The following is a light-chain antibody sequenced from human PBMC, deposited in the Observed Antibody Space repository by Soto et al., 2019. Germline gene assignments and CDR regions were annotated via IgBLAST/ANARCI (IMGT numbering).Light chain of an antibody. J-gene: IGKJ2*01. CDR2: HAS. CDR1: QSISTY. Sequence: DIQMTQPSTLSASVGDRVTLHCRASQSISTYLAWYQQKPGKAPKVLIYHASNLKSGVPSRFSGGGSGTEFTLTISSLQPDDFATYYCQQYYMYSYTFGQGTKLDIK. CDR3: QQYYMYSYT. V-gene: IGKV1-5*01.